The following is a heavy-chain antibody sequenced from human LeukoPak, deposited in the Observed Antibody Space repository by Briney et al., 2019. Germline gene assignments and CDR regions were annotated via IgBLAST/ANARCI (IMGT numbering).Heavy chain of an antibody. CDR1: GFTFSSYG. D-gene: IGHD1-26*01. J-gene: IGHJ4*02. CDR3: AKTMGAIDHDY. V-gene: IGHV3-33*05. CDR2: ISYDGSNK. Sequence: GGSLRLSCAASGFTFSSYGMHWVRQAPGKGLEWVAVISYDGSNKDYADSVKGRFTISRDNSKNTLYLQMNSLRAEDTAVYYCAKTMGAIDHDYWGQGTLVTVSS.